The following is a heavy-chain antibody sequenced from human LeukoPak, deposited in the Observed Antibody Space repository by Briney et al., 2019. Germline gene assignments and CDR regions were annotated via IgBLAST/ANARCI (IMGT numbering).Heavy chain of an antibody. Sequence: PGGSLTLSCAASGFTFSSHWMTWVRQAPGKGLEWVANIKQGGSNKYYVAPVKGRFTISSTNAKNSLYLQTNSLRGEDTAVYYCARDQARYDYIWGSYRLDAFDIWGQGTMVTVSS. V-gene: IGHV3-7*01. CDR3: ARDQARYDYIWGSYRLDAFDI. CDR2: IKQGGSNK. J-gene: IGHJ3*02. CDR1: GFTFSSHW. D-gene: IGHD3-16*02.